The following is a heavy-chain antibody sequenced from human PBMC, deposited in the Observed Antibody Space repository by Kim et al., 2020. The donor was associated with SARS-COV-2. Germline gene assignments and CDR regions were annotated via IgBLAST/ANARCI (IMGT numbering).Heavy chain of an antibody. D-gene: IGHD3-22*01. CDR1: GFTFNNYA. Sequence: GGSLRLSCAASGFTFNNYALSWVRRAPGKGLEWVSTISGSGGTYYGDSVKGRFTISRDISKNILYLQMNSLRAEDTATYYCAKDGPSDDSSLYYQDWGQGT. CDR3: AKDGPSDDSSLYYQD. V-gene: IGHV3-23*01. J-gene: IGHJ1*01. CDR2: ISGSGGT.